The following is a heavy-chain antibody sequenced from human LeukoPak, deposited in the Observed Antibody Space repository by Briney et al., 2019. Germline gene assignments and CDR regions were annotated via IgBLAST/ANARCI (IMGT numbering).Heavy chain of an antibody. J-gene: IGHJ3*02. V-gene: IGHV3-7*01. Sequence: GGFLRLSCAVSGITFSNYWMTWVRQAPGKGLEWVANIKKDGSETYYVDSVKGRFTISRDNAKNSLYLQMNSLKAEDTAVYYCAKEVFTGSGAAFDIWGQGTMVTVS. CDR3: AKEVFTGSGAAFDI. CDR2: IKKDGSET. CDR1: GITFSNYW. D-gene: IGHD1-14*01.